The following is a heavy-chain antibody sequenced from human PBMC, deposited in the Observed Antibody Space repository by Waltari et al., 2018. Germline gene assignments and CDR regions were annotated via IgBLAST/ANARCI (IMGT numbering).Heavy chain of an antibody. CDR3: ARPYFYDTSGPYDY. D-gene: IGHD3-22*01. J-gene: IGHJ4*02. CDR2: VSHTGST. V-gene: IGHV4-39*01. CDR1: SGSIRSHIYY. Sequence: QLQLQESGPGLVKPSETLSLTCTVSSGSIRSHIYYWGWIRQPPGKGLERIGSVSHTGSTYYNPSLKSRVTISVDTSKNQFSLKLSSVTAADTAVYYCARPYFYDTSGPYDYWGPGTLVTVSS.